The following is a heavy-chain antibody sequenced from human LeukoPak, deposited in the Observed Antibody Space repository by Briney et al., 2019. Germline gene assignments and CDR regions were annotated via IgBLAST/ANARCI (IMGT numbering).Heavy chain of an antibody. CDR1: GFMFSSYA. Sequence: GGSLRLSCAASGFMFSSYAMHWVRQAPGQGLQWVAVISYDASNKYYADSVKGRFTISRDNSKNTVHLQMNSLRPEDTAVYYCARAGGYSYGDLTFDIWGQGTMVTVSS. D-gene: IGHD5-18*01. V-gene: IGHV3-30*04. J-gene: IGHJ3*02. CDR3: ARAGGYSYGDLTFDI. CDR2: ISYDASNK.